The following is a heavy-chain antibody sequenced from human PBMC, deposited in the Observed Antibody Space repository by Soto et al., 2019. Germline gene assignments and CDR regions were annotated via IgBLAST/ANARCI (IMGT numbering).Heavy chain of an antibody. CDR3: ARGGLWFGANAFDI. CDR2: MNPNSGNT. J-gene: IGHJ3*02. CDR1: GYTFTSYD. D-gene: IGHD3-10*01. Sequence: ASVKVSCKASGYTFTSYDINWVRQATGQGLGWMGWMNPNSGNTGYAQKFQGRVTMTRNTSISTAYMELSSLRSEDTAVYYCARGGLWFGANAFDIWGQGTMVTV. V-gene: IGHV1-8*01.